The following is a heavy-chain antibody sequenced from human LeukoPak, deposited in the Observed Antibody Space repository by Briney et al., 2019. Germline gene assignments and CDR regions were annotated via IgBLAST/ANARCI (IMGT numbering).Heavy chain of an antibody. CDR1: GFTFSDYY. D-gene: IGHD3-10*01. Sequence: GGSLRLSCAASGFTFSDYYMSWIRQAPGKGLEWVSYIGSSGSTIYYADSVKGRFTISRDNAKNSLYLQMNSLRAEDTAVYYCARVGVVRGVIIKRPEYGMDVWGQGTTVTVSS. J-gene: IGHJ6*02. CDR2: IGSSGSTI. V-gene: IGHV3-11*01. CDR3: ARVGVVRGVIIKRPEYGMDV.